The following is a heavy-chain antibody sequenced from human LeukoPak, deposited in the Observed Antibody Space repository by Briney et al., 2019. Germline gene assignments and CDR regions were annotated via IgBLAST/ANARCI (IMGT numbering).Heavy chain of an antibody. D-gene: IGHD1-26*01. CDR1: GFTFSNSW. J-gene: IGHJ4*02. V-gene: IGHV3-7*05. Sequence: GGSPRLSCAASGFTFSNSWMTWLRQAPGKGLEWVAHIKEDGTDKYYVDSVTGRFTISRDNTINSLYLQMSSLRAEDTAVYYCATWSDAWEFDSWGQGTLVSVSS. CDR3: ATWSDAWEFDS. CDR2: IKEDGTDK.